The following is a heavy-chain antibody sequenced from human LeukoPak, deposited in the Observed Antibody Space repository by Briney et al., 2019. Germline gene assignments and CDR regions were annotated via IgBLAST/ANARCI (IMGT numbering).Heavy chain of an antibody. CDR1: GGSISSGSYY. CDR2: IYTSGST. CDR3: ARVRHYDIFEWYYYYYMDV. J-gene: IGHJ6*03. Sequence: SQTLSLTCTVSGGSISSGSYYWSWIRQPAGKGLEWIGRIYTSGSTNYNPSLKSRVTISVDTSKNQFSLKLSSVTAADTAVYYCARVRHYDIFEWYYYYYMDVWGKGTTVAVSS. D-gene: IGHD3-9*01. V-gene: IGHV4-61*02.